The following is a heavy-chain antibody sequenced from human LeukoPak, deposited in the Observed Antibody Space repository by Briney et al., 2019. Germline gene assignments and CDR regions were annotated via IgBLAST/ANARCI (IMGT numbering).Heavy chain of an antibody. CDR3: ARNPCSSTSCYSSWFDP. CDR1: GGSISSYY. V-gene: IGHV4-4*07. J-gene: IGHJ5*02. D-gene: IGHD2-2*01. CDR2: IYTSGST. Sequence: SETLSLTCTVSGGSISSYYWSWIRQPAGKGLEWIGRIYTSGSTNYNPSLKGRVTMSVDTSKNQFSLKLSSVTAADTAVYYCARNPCSSTSCYSSWFDPWGQGTLVTVSS.